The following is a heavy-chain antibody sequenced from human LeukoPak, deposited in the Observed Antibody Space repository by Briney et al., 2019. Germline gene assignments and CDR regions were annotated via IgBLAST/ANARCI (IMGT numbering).Heavy chain of an antibody. V-gene: IGHV4-34*01. CDR3: ARVRGVVTPYFDY. CDR1: GGSFSGYY. CDR2: INHSGST. D-gene: IGHD4-23*01. J-gene: IGHJ4*02. Sequence: SETLSLTCAVYGGSFSGYYWSWIRQPPGKGLEWIGEINHSGSTNYNPSLKSRVTMSVDTSKNQFSLKLSSVTAADTAVYYCARVRGVVTPYFDYWGQGTLVTVSS.